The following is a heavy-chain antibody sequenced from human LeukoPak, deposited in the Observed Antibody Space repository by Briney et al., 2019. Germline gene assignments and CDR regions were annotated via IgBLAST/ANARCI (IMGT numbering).Heavy chain of an antibody. D-gene: IGHD3-9*01. CDR1: GFIFRNYA. CDR3: AKWGDYDILTGYFVSDF. CDR2: ITGSGDTT. J-gene: IGHJ4*02. V-gene: IGHV3-23*01. Sequence: GASLRLSCAASGFIFRNYAMSWVRQAPGKGLEWVSAITGSGDTTYYADSVKGRFTISRDNSKNTLYVEMNTLRAEDTAVYYCAKWGDYDILTGYFVSDFWGQGTLVTVSS.